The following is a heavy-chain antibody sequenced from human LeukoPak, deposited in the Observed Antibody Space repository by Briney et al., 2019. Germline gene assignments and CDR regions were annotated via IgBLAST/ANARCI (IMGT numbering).Heavy chain of an antibody. CDR3: ARETSCGDYTYVDY. CDR2: ITDSGSTN. D-gene: IGHD4-17*01. V-gene: IGHV3-11*01. Sequence: KPGGSLRLSCAASGFSFSDFYMNWIRQAPGKGLEWVSYITDSGSTNFYADSVKGRFTISRDNAKNSLYLQMNSLRVEDTAIYYCARETSCGDYTYVDYWGQGTLVTVSS. CDR1: GFSFSDFY. J-gene: IGHJ4*02.